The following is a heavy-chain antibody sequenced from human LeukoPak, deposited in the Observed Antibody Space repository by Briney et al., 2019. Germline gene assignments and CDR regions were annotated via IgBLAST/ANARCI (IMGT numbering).Heavy chain of an antibody. CDR3: TRVTSWRTGFDY. D-gene: IGHD1-1*01. CDR2: VTWNSDDM. CDR1: GFSFEAYG. J-gene: IGHJ4*02. Sequence: GGSLRLSCAASGFSFEAYGMYWVRQAPGKGLEWVSGVTWNSDDMAYADSVKGRFTISRDNAKNCLYLQMNSLTVEDTALYYCTRVTSWRTGFDYWGQGTLVTVSS. V-gene: IGHV3-9*01.